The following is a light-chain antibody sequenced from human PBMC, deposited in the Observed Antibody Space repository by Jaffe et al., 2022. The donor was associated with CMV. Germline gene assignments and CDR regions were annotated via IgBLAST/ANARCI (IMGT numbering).Light chain of an antibody. CDR3: AAWDDSLNGQV. CDR1: SSNIESNT. J-gene: IGLJ3*02. V-gene: IGLV1-44*01. Sequence: QSVVTQPPSASGTPGQRVTISCSGSSSNIESNTVNWYQHLPGTAPKLLIYNNNQRPSGVPDRFSGSKSGTSASLAITGLQSEDEADYYCAAWDDSLNGQVFGGGTKVTVL. CDR2: NNN.